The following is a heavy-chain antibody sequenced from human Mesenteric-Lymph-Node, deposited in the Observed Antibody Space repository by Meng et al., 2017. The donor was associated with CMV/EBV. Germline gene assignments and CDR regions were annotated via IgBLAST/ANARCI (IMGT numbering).Heavy chain of an antibody. CDR2: ISSSGSTI. Sequence: GESLKISCAASGFTFGDFAMHWVRQVPGKGLEWVSYISSSGSTIYYADSVKGRFTISRDNAKNSLYLQMNSLRAEDTAVYYCARERSDSSYYYGMDVWGQGTTVTVSS. J-gene: IGHJ6*02. CDR1: GFTFGDFA. V-gene: IGHV3-48*03. CDR3: ARERSDSSYYYGMDV. D-gene: IGHD2-21*02.